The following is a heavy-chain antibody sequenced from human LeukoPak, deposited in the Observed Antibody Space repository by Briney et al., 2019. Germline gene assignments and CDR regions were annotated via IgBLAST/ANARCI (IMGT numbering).Heavy chain of an antibody. J-gene: IGHJ5*02. V-gene: IGHV1-18*01. CDR3: AKILYGGRYNWFDP. CDR1: GYTFTSYG. CDR2: ISAYNGNT. Sequence: ASVKVSCKASGYTFTSYGISLVRQAPGQGLEWMGWISAYNGNTNYAQKLQGRVTMTTDTSTSTAYMELRSLRSDDTAVYYCAKILYGGRYNWFDPWGQGTLVTVPS. D-gene: IGHD2-8*01.